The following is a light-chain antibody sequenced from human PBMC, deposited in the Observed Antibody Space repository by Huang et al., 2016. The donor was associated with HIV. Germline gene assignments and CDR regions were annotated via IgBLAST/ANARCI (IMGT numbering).Light chain of an antibody. V-gene: IGKV3-15*01. J-gene: IGKJ1*01. CDR2: GSS. CDR1: QNINNI. Sequence: EIVMTQSPATLSVSPGERATLSCRASQNINNILDCCQQKFGQAPRLLIYGSSTGATGIPARFSGSGSGTECTLTISSLQSEDFALSYCQQYDIWPRTCGPGTNIEIK. CDR3: QQYDIWPRT.